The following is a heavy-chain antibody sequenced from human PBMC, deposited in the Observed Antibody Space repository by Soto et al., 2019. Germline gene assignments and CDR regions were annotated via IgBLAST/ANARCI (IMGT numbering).Heavy chain of an antibody. J-gene: IGHJ5*02. D-gene: IGHD6-19*01. CDR2: IYYSGST. V-gene: IGHV4-59*01. CDR3: AKFTVAGTSHNWFDP. Sequence: SETLSLTCTVSGGSISSYCWSWIRQPPGKGLEWIGYIYYSGSTNYNPSLKSRVTISVDTSKNQFSLKLSSVTAADTAVYYCAKFTVAGTSHNWFDPWGQGTLVTVSS. CDR1: GGSISSYC.